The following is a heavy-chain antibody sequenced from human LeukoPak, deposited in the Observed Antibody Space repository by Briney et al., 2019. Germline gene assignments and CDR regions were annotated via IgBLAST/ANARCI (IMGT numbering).Heavy chain of an antibody. CDR2: IYYSGST. V-gene: IGHV4-39*01. CDR3: ARGSSSWSHEFDP. CDR1: GGSISSSSYY. J-gene: IGHJ5*02. D-gene: IGHD6-13*01. Sequence: PSETLSLTCTVSGGSISSSSYYWGWIRQPPGKGLEWIGSIYYSGSTYYNPSLKSRAPISVDTSKDPVSLKLSSVTAADTAAYYCARGSSSWSHEFDPCGQGTLVTVSS.